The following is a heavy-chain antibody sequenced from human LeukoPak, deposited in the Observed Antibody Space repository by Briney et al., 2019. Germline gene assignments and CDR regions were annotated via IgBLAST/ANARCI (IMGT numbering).Heavy chain of an antibody. D-gene: IGHD6-19*01. Sequence: ASVKVSCKASEYTFTDYFIHWVRQAPGQGLEWMGWINPNSGDTNYAQKFQGRVTLTRDTSITTAYMELSSLTSDDTAVYYCARDPSNTSGRNILFDYWGQGTLLTVSS. CDR1: EYTFTDYF. V-gene: IGHV1-2*02. J-gene: IGHJ4*02. CDR3: ARDPSNTSGRNILFDY. CDR2: INPNSGDT.